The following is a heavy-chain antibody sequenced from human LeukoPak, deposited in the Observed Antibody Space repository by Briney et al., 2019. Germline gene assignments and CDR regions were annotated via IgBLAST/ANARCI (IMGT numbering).Heavy chain of an antibody. J-gene: IGHJ4*02. CDR3: AGSGYSYGYC. V-gene: IGHV3-23*01. D-gene: IGHD5-18*01. Sequence: GGSLRLSCAASGXTFSSYDMSWVRQAPGKGLEWVSAISSSGGSTYYADSVKGRFTISRDNSKNTLYMQMNSLRAEDTAVYYCAGSGYSYGYCWGQGTLVTVSS. CDR2: ISSSGGST. CDR1: GXTFSSYD.